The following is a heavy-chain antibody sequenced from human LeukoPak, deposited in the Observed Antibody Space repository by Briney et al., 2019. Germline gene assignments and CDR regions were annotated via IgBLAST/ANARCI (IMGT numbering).Heavy chain of an antibody. J-gene: IGHJ4*02. CDR1: GFTFSSYA. CDR2: ISGSGGST. V-gene: IGHV3-23*01. CDR3: AESPVLPWFGNPLDH. D-gene: IGHD3-10*01. Sequence: PGGSLRLSCAASGFTFSSYAMSWVRQAPGKGLEWVSAISGSGGSTYYADSVKGRFTISRDNSKNTLYLQMNSLRAEDTAVYYRAESPVLPWFGNPLDHWGQGTLVTVSS.